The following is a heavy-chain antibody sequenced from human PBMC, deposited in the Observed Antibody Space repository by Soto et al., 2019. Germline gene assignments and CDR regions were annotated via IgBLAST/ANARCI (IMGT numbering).Heavy chain of an antibody. Sequence: QVQLQESGPGLVKPSQTLSLTCSVSGASTVSHYHWTWIRQPPGKGLERMGYIYNSGTTFYNPSLIRRLATSIDTSGNQFSRDLRSVTAADTAVYYCALALGPTTGLDYCGQGTLVTVSS. J-gene: IGHJ4*02. CDR1: GASTVSHYH. CDR3: ALALGPTTGLDY. CDR2: IYNSGTT. D-gene: IGHD1-26*01. V-gene: IGHV4-31*02.